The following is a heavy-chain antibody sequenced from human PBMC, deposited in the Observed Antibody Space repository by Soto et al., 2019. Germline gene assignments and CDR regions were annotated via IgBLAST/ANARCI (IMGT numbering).Heavy chain of an antibody. J-gene: IGHJ4*02. CDR3: SRSLDS. CDR1: GFAFSSFW. CDR2: INPDGSEK. V-gene: IGHV3-7*01. Sequence: GGSLRLSCAASGFAFSSFWMDWVRQAPGQGLEWVANINPDGSEKHYVDSVKGRFTISRDNAKNSLYLHMSSLTAEDSALYYCSRSLDSWGQGTRVTVSS.